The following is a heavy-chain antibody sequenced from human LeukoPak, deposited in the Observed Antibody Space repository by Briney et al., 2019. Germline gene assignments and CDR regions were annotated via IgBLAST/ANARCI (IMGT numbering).Heavy chain of an antibody. J-gene: IGHJ6*02. Sequence: GGSLRLSCTASGFTFSNYAMNWVRQAPGKGLEWVSVISGSGGTTYYADSVKGRFTISRDNSKNTLYLQMNSLRAEDTAVYYCASSYYDILTGYWATQYYYYYGMDVWGQGTTVTVSS. CDR3: ASSYYDILTGYWATQYYYYYGMDV. V-gene: IGHV3-23*01. CDR1: GFTFSNYA. CDR2: ISGSGGTT. D-gene: IGHD3-9*01.